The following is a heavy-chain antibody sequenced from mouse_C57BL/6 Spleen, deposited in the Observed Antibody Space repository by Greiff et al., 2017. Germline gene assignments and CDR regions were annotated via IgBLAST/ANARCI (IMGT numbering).Heavy chain of an antibody. D-gene: IGHD2-1*01. Sequence: QVQLQQSGAELARPGASVKLSCTASGYTFTSYGISWVKQRTGQGLEWIGEIYPRSGNTYYNEKFKGQVTLTADKSASTAYMELRSLTSEDSAVYFCARQDGNFGDYWGQGTTLTVSS. CDR1: GYTFTSYG. CDR3: ARQDGNFGDY. V-gene: IGHV1-81*01. J-gene: IGHJ2*01. CDR2: IYPRSGNT.